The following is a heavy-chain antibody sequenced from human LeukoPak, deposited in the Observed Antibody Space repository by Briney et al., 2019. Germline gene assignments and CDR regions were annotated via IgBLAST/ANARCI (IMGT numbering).Heavy chain of an antibody. CDR3: ARSTPYGDYDFDY. J-gene: IGHJ4*02. CDR1: GGSISSGSYY. Sequence: SETLSLTCTVSGGSISSGSYYWSWIRQPAGKGLEWIGRIYTSGSTNYNPSLKSRVTMSVDTSKNQFSLKLSSVTAADTAVYYCARSTPYGDYDFDYWGQGTLVTVSS. V-gene: IGHV4-61*02. CDR2: IYTSGST. D-gene: IGHD4-17*01.